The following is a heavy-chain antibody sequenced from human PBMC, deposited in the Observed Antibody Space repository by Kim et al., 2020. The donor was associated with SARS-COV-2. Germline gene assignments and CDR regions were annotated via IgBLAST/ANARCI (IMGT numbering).Heavy chain of an antibody. V-gene: IGHV3-23*01. CDR3: AKEVWPQIFYYDF. J-gene: IGHJ4*02. D-gene: IGHD2-21*01. CDR2: INTGGGQ. Sequence: GGSLRLSCAASGFTFSNYAMSWVRQAPGKGLEWVSGINTGGGQYYADSVRGRFTISRDNSKNTLYLQMNSLRGEDTAIYFCAKEVWPQIFYYDFWGPGTLVTVSS. CDR1: GFTFSNYA.